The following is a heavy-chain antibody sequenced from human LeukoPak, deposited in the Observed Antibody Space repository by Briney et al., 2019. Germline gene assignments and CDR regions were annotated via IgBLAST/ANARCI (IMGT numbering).Heavy chain of an antibody. V-gene: IGHV4-59*01. CDR1: GGSISSYY. J-gene: IGHJ6*04. CDR2: IYYSGST. CDR3: ARDRGGGMVDV. D-gene: IGHD3-16*01. Sequence: PSETLSLTCTVSGGSISSYYWSWIRQPPGKGLEWIGYIYYSGSTDYNPSLKGRVTISVDTSKNQFSLKLSSVTAADTAVYYCARDRGGGMVDVWGKGTTVTVSS.